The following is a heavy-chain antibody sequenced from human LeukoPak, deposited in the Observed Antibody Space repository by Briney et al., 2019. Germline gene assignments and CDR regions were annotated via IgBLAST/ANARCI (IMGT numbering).Heavy chain of an antibody. CDR1: GVTFSDSY. D-gene: IGHD6-19*01. V-gene: IGHV3-11*04. J-gene: IGHJ5*02. Sequence: GGSLRLSCAASGVTFSDSYMTWIRQAPGKGLEWDSYISSAGDTTYYADSVKGRFTISRDNAKNSLYLQMNSLRAEDTAVYYCARDHFSSGWTQGWFDPWGQGTLVTVSS. CDR3: ARDHFSSGWTQGWFDP. CDR2: ISSAGDTT.